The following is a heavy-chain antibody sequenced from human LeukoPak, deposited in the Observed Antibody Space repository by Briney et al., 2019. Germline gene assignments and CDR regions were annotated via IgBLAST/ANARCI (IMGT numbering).Heavy chain of an antibody. CDR1: GGSFSGYY. V-gene: IGHV4-34*01. Sequence: SETLSLTCAVYGGSFSGYYWSWIRQPPGKGLEWIGEINHSGSTNYNPSLKSRVTISVDTSKNQFSLKLSSVTAADTAVYYCAREAVRESIDYWGQGTLVTVSS. J-gene: IGHJ4*02. D-gene: IGHD3-10*01. CDR2: INHSGST. CDR3: AREAVRESIDY.